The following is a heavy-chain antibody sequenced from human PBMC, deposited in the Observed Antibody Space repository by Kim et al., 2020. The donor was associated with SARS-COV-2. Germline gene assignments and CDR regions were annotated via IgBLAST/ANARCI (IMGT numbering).Heavy chain of an antibody. CDR2: ISSSSSYI. CDR1: GFAFSRFT. CDR3: VREKECYNGVGYSGHAF. V-gene: IGHV3-21*06. J-gene: IGHJ3*01. D-gene: IGHD2-8*01. Sequence: GGPLRLSCAASGFAFSRFTLNWVRQAPGKGLEWVSSISSSSSYIYYADSVKGRFTISRHNARSMVYLQMDSLRAEDTAVYYCVREKECYNGVGYSGHAF.